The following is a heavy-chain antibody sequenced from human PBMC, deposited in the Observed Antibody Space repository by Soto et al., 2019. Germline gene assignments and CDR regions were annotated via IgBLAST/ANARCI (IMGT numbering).Heavy chain of an antibody. CDR3: AREGFGYCSGGSCYSGGLKIDY. V-gene: IGHV3-33*01. CDR2: IWYDGSNK. CDR1: GFTFSSYG. J-gene: IGHJ4*02. Sequence: VGSLRLSCAASGFTFSSYGMHWFRQAPVNGLEWVAVIWYDGSNKYYADSVKGRFTISRDNSKNTLYLQMNSLRAEDTAVYYCAREGFGYCSGGSCYSGGLKIDYWGQGTLVTVSS. D-gene: IGHD2-15*01.